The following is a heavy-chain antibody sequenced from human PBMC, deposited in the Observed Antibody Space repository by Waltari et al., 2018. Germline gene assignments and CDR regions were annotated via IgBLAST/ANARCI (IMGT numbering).Heavy chain of an antibody. D-gene: IGHD6-6*01. CDR3: ARAGYSSSSWHYYYMDV. CDR1: GGTFSSHA. CDR2: IIPSFGTA. V-gene: IGHV1-69*05. Sequence: QVQLVQSGAEVKKPGSSVKVSCKASGGTFSSHAISWVRQAPGQGLEWMGGIIPSFGTANYAQKFQGRVTITTDESTSTAYMELSSLRSEDTAVYYCARAGYSSSSWHYYYMDVWGKGTTVTVSS. J-gene: IGHJ6*03.